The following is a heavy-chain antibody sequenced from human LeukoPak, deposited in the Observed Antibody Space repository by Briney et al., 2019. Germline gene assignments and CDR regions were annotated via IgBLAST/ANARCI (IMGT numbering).Heavy chain of an antibody. V-gene: IGHV1-2*02. Sequence: ASVKVSCKASGYTFTGYYMHWVRQAHGQGLEWMGWINPNSGGTNYAQRFQGRVTMTRDTSISTAYMELSRLRSDDTAVYYCATYDSSGYYSYWGQGTLVTVSS. J-gene: IGHJ4*02. CDR3: ATYDSSGYYSY. CDR2: INPNSGGT. CDR1: GYTFTGYY. D-gene: IGHD3-22*01.